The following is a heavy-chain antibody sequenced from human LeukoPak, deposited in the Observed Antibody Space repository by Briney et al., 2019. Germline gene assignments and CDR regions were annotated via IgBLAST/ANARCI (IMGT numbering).Heavy chain of an antibody. D-gene: IGHD3-9*01. Sequence: SETLSLTCTVSGGSISSGGYYWSWIRQHAGQGLEWIGYIYYSGSTYYNPSLKSRVTISVDTSKNQFSLKLSSVTAADTAVYYCARGNYDILGYWGQGTLVTVSS. CDR1: GGSISSGGYY. CDR2: IYYSGST. CDR3: ARGNYDILGY. V-gene: IGHV4-31*03. J-gene: IGHJ4*02.